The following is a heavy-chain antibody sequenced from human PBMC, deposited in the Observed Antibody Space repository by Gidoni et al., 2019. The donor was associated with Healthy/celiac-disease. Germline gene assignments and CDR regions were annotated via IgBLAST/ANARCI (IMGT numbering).Heavy chain of an antibody. J-gene: IGHJ5*02. Sequence: QVQLQESGPGLVKPSQTLSLTCTVSGGSISSGSYYWSWIRQPAGKGLEWIGRIYTSGSTNYNPSLKSRVTISVDTSKNQFSLKLNSVTAADTAVYFCAREEGGGYVQLHWFDPWGQGTLVTVSS. CDR1: GGSISSGSYY. CDR2: IYTSGST. CDR3: AREEGGGYVQLHWFDP. D-gene: IGHD5-12*01. V-gene: IGHV4-61*02.